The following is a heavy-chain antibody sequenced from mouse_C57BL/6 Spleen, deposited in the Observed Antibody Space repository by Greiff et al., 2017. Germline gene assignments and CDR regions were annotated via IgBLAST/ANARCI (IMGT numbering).Heavy chain of an antibody. J-gene: IGHJ4*01. CDR1: GFSLTSYG. Sequence: VKLMESGPGLVQPSQSLSITCTVSGFSLTSYGVHWVRQSPGKGLEWLGVIWSGGSTDYNAAFISRLSISKDNSKSQVFFKMNSLQADDTAIYYCARITTVVEDYAMDYWGQGTSVTVSS. D-gene: IGHD1-1*01. V-gene: IGHV2-2*01. CDR3: ARITTVVEDYAMDY. CDR2: IWSGGST.